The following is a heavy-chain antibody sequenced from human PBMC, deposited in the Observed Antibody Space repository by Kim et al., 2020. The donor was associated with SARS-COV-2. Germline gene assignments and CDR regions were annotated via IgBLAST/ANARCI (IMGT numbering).Heavy chain of an antibody. CDR1: GFTFSSYS. D-gene: IGHD3-10*01. CDR3: ARNLRFGEFIDS. J-gene: IGHJ4*02. Sequence: GGSLRLSCAASGFTFSSYSMNWVRQAPGKGLEWVSYISSSGNSIYYADSVKGRFTISRDNAKTSLYLHMNSLRDEDTAVYYCARNLRFGEFIDSLGQGTL. V-gene: IGHV3-48*02. CDR2: ISSSGNSI.